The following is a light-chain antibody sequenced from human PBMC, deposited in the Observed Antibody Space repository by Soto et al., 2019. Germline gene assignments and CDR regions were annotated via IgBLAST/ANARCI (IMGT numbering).Light chain of an antibody. V-gene: IGKV1-33*01. Sequence: DIQMTQSPPSLSASVGDRVTIICRASQGISSWLAWYQQKPGKAPNLLIYDASNLETGVPSRLSGSGSGTDFTFTISSLQPEDIATYYCQQYDNFPRAINFGQGTRLEIK. J-gene: IGKJ5*01. CDR2: DAS. CDR1: QGISSW. CDR3: QQYDNFPRAIN.